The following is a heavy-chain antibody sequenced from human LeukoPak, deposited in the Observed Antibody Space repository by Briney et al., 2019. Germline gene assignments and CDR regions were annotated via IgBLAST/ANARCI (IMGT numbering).Heavy chain of an antibody. V-gene: IGHV3-30*18. Sequence: PGGSLRLSCAASGFTSSTYGIHWVRQAPGKGLEWVAVISYDGSNKYYADSVKGRFTISRDNSKNTVFLQMNSLRAEDTAVYYCAKDHGSGRGFDYWGQGTLVTVSS. CDR3: AKDHGSGRGFDY. CDR2: ISYDGSNK. CDR1: GFTSSTYG. J-gene: IGHJ4*02. D-gene: IGHD6-19*01.